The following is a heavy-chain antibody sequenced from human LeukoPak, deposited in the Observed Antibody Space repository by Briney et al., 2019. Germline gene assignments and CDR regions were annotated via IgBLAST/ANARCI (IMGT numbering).Heavy chain of an antibody. CDR2: ISAYNGNT. CDR3: ARDRSRDVLRFLEWLSTEHYYYGMDV. V-gene: IGHV1-18*04. CDR1: GYTFTSYG. J-gene: IGHJ6*02. Sequence: ASVKVSCKASGYTFTSYGISWVRQAPGQGLEWMGWISAYNGNTNYAQELQGRVTMTTDTSTSTAYMELRSLRSDDTAVYYCARDRSRDVLRFLEWLSTEHYYYGMDVWGQGTTVTVSS. D-gene: IGHD3-3*01.